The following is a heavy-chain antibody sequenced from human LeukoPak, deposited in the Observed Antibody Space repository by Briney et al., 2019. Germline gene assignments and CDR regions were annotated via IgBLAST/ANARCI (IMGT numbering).Heavy chain of an antibody. V-gene: IGHV1-2*02. D-gene: IGHD3-9*01. Sequence: ASVKVSCKASGYSFTAYYMHWVRQAPGQGLEWMGWINPNSGGTNYAQKFQGRVTMTRDTSITTAYMEMSRLRSDDTALYSCARSPHILTGENFDYWGQGTLVTVSS. CDR3: ARSPHILTGENFDY. J-gene: IGHJ4*02. CDR2: INPNSGGT. CDR1: GYSFTAYY.